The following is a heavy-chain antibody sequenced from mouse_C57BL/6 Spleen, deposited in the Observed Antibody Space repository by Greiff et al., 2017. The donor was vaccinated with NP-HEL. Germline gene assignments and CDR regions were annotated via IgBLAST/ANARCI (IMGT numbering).Heavy chain of an antibody. CDR2: INPSNGGT. D-gene: IGHD1-1*01. Sequence: QVQLQQSGTELVKPGASVKLSCKASGYTFTSYWMHWVKQRPGQGLEWIGNINPSNGGTNYNEKFKSKATLTVDKSSSTAYMQLSSLTSEDSAVYYCARQGVIYYYGSSPFAYWGQGTLVTVSA. V-gene: IGHV1-53*01. CDR1: GYTFTSYW. J-gene: IGHJ3*01. CDR3: ARQGVIYYYGSSPFAY.